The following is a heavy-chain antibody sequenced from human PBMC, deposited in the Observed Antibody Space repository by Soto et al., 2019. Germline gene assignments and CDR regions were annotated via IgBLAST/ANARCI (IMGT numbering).Heavy chain of an antibody. CDR1: GFTFSSYW. J-gene: IGHJ4*02. CDR3: VRTSLVVAAATMEDY. Sequence: EVQLVESGGGLVQPGGSLRLSCAASGFTFSSYWMHWVRQAPGKGLVWVSRINSDGSSTSYADSVKGRFTISRDNAKNTLYLQMNRLRAEDTAVYYCVRTSLVVAAATMEDYWGQGTLVTVSS. CDR2: INSDGSST. D-gene: IGHD2-15*01. V-gene: IGHV3-74*01.